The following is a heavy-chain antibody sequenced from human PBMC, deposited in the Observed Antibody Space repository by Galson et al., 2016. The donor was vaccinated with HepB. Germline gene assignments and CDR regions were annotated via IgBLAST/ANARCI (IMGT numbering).Heavy chain of an antibody. CDR1: GFTFSRYG. CDR3: VKDEDCTGTSCHDY. D-gene: IGHD2-2*01. Sequence: SLRLSCAASGFTFSRYGMHWVRQAPGKGLEYDSAITSNGGDRYYAASVKGRFTISRDNSKNTLYLQMSSLRADDTAVYYCVKDEDCTGTSCHDYWGQGTLVTVSS. J-gene: IGHJ4*02. V-gene: IGHV3-64D*06. CDR2: ITSNGGDR.